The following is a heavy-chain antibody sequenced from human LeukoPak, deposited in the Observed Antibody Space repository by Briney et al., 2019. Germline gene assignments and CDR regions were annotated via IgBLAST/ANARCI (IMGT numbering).Heavy chain of an antibody. D-gene: IGHD4-17*01. CDR2: ISCDGSNK. CDR3: AKSRRDYGDLKQGNYYTSGMAG. CDR1: GFTFSNYG. V-gene: IGHV3-30*18. Sequence: GGSQRLLCAASGFTFSNYGMSWVRQAPGKGLEWVAVISCDGSNKYYADSVKGRFSISRDNSKNMQYLQMNSLTAEDTAVYYCAKSRRDYGDLKQGNYYTSGMAGSGQRTTVTVSS. J-gene: IGHJ6*02.